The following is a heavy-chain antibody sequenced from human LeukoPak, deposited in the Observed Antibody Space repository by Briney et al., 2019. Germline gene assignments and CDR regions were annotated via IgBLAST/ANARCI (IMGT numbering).Heavy chain of an antibody. V-gene: IGHV1-8*03. CDR1: GYTFTGYY. J-gene: IGHJ5*02. CDR3: ARTYIRITMVRGVTSWFDP. D-gene: IGHD3-10*01. Sequence: ASVKVSCKASGYTFTGYYMHWVRQATGQGLEWMGWMNPNSGNTGYAQKFQGRVTITRNTSISTAYMELSSLRSEDTAVYYCARTYIRITMVRGVTSWFDPWGQGTLVTVSS. CDR2: MNPNSGNT.